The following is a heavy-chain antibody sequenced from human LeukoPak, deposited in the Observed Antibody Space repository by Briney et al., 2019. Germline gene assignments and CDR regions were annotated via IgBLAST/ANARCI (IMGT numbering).Heavy chain of an antibody. D-gene: IGHD1-1*01. CDR1: GGSISSYY. Sequence: SETLSLTCSVSGGSISSYYWNFIRQPPGKGLEWIGSFSCSGSTYYNPSLKSRVTISVDTSKSQFSLYMDSVTAADTAVYYCARDWNRYAYWGQGTLVTVSS. V-gene: IGHV4-59*12. CDR3: ARDWNRYAY. J-gene: IGHJ4*02. CDR2: FSCSGST.